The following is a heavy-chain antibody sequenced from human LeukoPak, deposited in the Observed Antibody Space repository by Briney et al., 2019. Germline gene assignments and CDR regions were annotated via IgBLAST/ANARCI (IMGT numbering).Heavy chain of an antibody. Sequence: ASVKVSCKASGYTFTTYTIHWVRQAPGQRLEWMGWINAGNGNTKYSQKFQGRVTITRDTSAGTAYMELSSLRSEDTAVFYCARESWHYGTDAFDVWGQGTMVTVSS. V-gene: IGHV1-3*01. CDR2: INAGNGNT. D-gene: IGHD1-7*01. CDR3: ARESWHYGTDAFDV. CDR1: GYTFTTYT. J-gene: IGHJ3*01.